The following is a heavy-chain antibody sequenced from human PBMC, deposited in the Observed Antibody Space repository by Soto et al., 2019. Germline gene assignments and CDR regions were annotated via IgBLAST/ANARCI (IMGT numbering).Heavy chain of an antibody. CDR2: MFYVGAT. J-gene: IGHJ5*02. V-gene: IGHV4-30-4*01. D-gene: IGHD2-2*01. Sequence: PSETLSLTCSVSGGSISSGDYYWSWIRQPPGKGLEWIGYMFYVGATYYNPSLKSRVTISVDTSKNQFSLKLSSVTAADTAVYHCARDVRFCSSPSCRGRNWYDPWGQRTLVTVSS. CDR1: GGSISSGDYY. CDR3: ARDVRFCSSPSCRGRNWYDP.